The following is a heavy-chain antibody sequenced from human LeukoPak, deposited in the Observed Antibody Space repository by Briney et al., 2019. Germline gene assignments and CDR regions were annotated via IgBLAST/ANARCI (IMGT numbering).Heavy chain of an antibody. CDR1: GGSISSYY. V-gene: IGHV4-59*01. CDR2: IYYSGST. J-gene: IGHJ5*02. Sequence: SETLSLTCTVSGGSISSYYWSWIRQPPGKGLGWIGYIYYSGSTNYNPSLKSRVTISVDTSKNQFSLKLSSVTAADTAVYYCARDFNWFDPWGQGTLVTVSS. CDR3: ARDFNWFDP.